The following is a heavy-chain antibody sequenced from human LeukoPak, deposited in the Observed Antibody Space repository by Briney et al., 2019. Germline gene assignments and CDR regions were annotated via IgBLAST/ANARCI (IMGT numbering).Heavy chain of an antibody. CDR1: GGSISSYY. V-gene: IGHV4-59*08. CDR3: ASSVRRGYEFDR. J-gene: IGHJ4*02. D-gene: IGHD5-18*01. Sequence: SETLSLTCTVSGGSISSYYWSWIRQPPGKGLEWIGYIYYSGSANYNPSLKSRVTISVDSSKNQFSLKLSSVTAADTAVYYCASSVRRGYEFDRWGQGTLVTVSS. CDR2: IYYSGSA.